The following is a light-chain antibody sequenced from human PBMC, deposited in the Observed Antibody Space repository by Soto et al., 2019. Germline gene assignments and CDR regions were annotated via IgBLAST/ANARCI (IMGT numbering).Light chain of an antibody. CDR2: GAS. J-gene: IGKJ1*01. Sequence: EIVMTQSPATLSVSPGERATLSCRASQSVSSNLAWYHQKPGQAPRLLIYGASTRVTGIPARFSGSGSGTEFTLTISSLQSEDFAVYYCHQYNNWPPGTFGQGTKVEIK. CDR1: QSVSSN. CDR3: HQYNNWPPGT. V-gene: IGKV3-15*01.